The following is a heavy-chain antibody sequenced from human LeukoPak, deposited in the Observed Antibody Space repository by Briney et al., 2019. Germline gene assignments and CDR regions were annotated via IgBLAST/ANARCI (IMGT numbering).Heavy chain of an antibody. CDR2: ISSSGSTI. CDR3: ARQGSPSNYESPFDY. CDR1: GFTFSSYE. D-gene: IGHD4-11*01. Sequence: GGSLRLSCAASGFTFSSYEMNWVRQAPGKGLEWVSYISSSGSTIYYADSVKGRFTISRDNAKNSLYLQMNSLRAEDTAVYYCARQGSPSNYESPFDYWGQGTLVTVSS. V-gene: IGHV3-48*03. J-gene: IGHJ4*02.